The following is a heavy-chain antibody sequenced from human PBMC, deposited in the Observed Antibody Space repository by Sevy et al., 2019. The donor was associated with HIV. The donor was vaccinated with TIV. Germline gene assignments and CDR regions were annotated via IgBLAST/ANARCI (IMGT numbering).Heavy chain of an antibody. J-gene: IGHJ4*02. V-gene: IGHV5-51*01. CDR2: IYPPDSVT. CDR1: GYRFTSYW. CDR3: ARHSSDSYVDY. Sequence: GESLKISCEGSGYRFTSYWIGWVRQMPGKGLEWMGIIYPPDSVTRSSPSFQGQVTISVVKSISTAYLQWRSLKASDTAMYYCARHSSDSYVDYWVQGTLVTVSS. D-gene: IGHD6-19*01.